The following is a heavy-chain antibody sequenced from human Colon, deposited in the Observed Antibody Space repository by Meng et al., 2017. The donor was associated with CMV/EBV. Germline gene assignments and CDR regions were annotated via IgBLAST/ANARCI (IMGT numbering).Heavy chain of an antibody. CDR3: AGGGALGN. CDR2: IFHSESA. Sequence: LSLTCIVSGISISSDHWWHWVRRPPGKGLEWIGEIFHSESANYNPSLKSRVTFSLDKSKNQFSLELKSVTAADTGVYYCAGGGALGNWGQGSLVTVSS. V-gene: IGHV4-4*02. D-gene: IGHD2-21*01. J-gene: IGHJ4*02. CDR1: GISISSDHW.